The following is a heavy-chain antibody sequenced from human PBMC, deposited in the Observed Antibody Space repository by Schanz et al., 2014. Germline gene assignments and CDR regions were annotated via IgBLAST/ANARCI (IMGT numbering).Heavy chain of an antibody. Sequence: EVQLVPSFFFLLHPFCSLRLSCAVSLFTVNTNYMSWVRQAPGKGLEWISSMYINSGSTQYADSVKGRFIISRDSSKNTLFLQMNSLRAEDTAVYFCARDGGRDGYNLAFDVWGQGTLVTVSS. D-gene: IGHD5-12*01. CDR1: LFTVNTNY. V-gene: IGHV3-53*01. J-gene: IGHJ3*01. CDR3: ARDGGRDGYNLAFDV. CDR2: MYINSGST.